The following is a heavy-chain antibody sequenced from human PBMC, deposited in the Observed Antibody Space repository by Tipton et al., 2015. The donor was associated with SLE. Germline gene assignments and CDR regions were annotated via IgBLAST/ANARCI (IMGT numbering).Heavy chain of an antibody. CDR3: VRDGPSGSYSDY. CDR2: IYSAGNT. J-gene: IGHJ4*02. Sequence: SLRLSCEASGFTVSRGYMSWVRQAPGKGLEWVSIIYSAGNTFYVDSVKGRFTISRDNSKNTLNLQMNSLRVEDTAVYYCVRDGPSGSYSDYWGQGTLVTVSS. V-gene: IGHV3-66*02. CDR1: GFTVSRGY. D-gene: IGHD1-26*01.